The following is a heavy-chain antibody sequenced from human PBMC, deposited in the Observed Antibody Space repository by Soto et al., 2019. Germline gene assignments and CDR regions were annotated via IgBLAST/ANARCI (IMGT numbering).Heavy chain of an antibody. CDR3: ARGARMWHMDV. CDR1: GGTFSSYP. J-gene: IGHJ6*03. D-gene: IGHD2-21*01. CDR2: IIPILGIA. V-gene: IGHV1-69*02. Sequence: QVQLVQSGAEVKKPGSSVQVSCKASGGTFSSYPISWVRQAPGQGLEWMGRIIPILGIANYAQKFQGRVTITADKSTSTAYMELSSLRSEDTAVDYCARGARMWHMDVWGKETTVTVSS.